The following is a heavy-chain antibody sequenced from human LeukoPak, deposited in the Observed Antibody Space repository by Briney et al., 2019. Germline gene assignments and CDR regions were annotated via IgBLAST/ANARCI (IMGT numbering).Heavy chain of an antibody. J-gene: IGHJ3*02. CDR1: GFTFSGHW. CDR2: ISGSGGST. Sequence: GGSLRLSCTASGFTFSGHWMSRVRQAPGKGLEWVSAISGSGGSTYYADSVKGRFTISRDNSKNTLYLQMNSLRAEDTAVCYCAKDRGLLRFLEWLSPDAFDIWGQGTMVTVSS. D-gene: IGHD3-3*01. CDR3: AKDRGLLRFLEWLSPDAFDI. V-gene: IGHV3-23*01.